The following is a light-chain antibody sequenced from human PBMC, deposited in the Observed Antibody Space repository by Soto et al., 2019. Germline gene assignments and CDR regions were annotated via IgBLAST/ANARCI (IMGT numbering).Light chain of an antibody. CDR3: QQYGDSVFT. Sequence: ELVLTQSPGTLSLSPGERATLSCRASQSVSSSYLAWYQQKPGQAPRLLIYGASSRATGITDRFSGSGSGTDFTLTISRLEPEDFAVYYCQQYGDSVFTFGPGTKVDIK. J-gene: IGKJ3*01. V-gene: IGKV3-20*01. CDR1: QSVSSSY. CDR2: GAS.